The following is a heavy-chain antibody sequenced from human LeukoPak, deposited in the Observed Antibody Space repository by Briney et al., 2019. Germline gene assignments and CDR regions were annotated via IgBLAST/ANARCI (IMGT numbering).Heavy chain of an antibody. J-gene: IGHJ6*02. D-gene: IGHD1-1*01. CDR2: ISSSSSDI. V-gene: IGHV3-21*01. Sequence: GGSLRLSCAASGFTFTSYTMNWVRQAPGKGLEWVSSISSSSSDISYADSLKGRFTISRDNANNLLYVQMNSLRAEDTAVYFCAREMNDRELDFNYGMDVWGQGTTVTVSS. CDR1: GFTFTSYT. CDR3: AREMNDRELDFNYGMDV.